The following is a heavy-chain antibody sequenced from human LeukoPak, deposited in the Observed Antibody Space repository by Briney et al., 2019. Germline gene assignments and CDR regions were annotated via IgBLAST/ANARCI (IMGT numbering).Heavy chain of an antibody. D-gene: IGHD3-3*01. J-gene: IGHJ4*02. CDR3: ATSDDLWSGMDN. CDR2: ISSSSSTI. CDR1: GFTFSSYS. V-gene: IGHV3-48*04. Sequence: GGSLRLSCAASGFTFSSYSVNWVRQAPGKGLEWVSYISSSSSTIYYADSVKGRFTISRDNAKNSLYLQMDSLRAEDTAVYYCATSDDLWSGMDNWGQGTLVTVSS.